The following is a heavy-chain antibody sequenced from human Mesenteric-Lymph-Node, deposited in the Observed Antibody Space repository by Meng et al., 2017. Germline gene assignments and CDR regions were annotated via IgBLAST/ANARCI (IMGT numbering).Heavy chain of an antibody. V-gene: IGHV1-18*01. Sequence: ASVKVSCKASGYTFTSYGISWERQAAGQGLEWMGWISAYNGNTNSAQKLQGRVTMTTDTSTSTAYMELRSLRSDDTAVYYCARDWGVSLSARGSSPDYWGPGTLVTVSS. CDR3: ARDWGVSLSARGSSPDY. D-gene: IGHD6-6*01. CDR2: ISAYNGNT. CDR1: GYTFTSYG. J-gene: IGHJ4*02.